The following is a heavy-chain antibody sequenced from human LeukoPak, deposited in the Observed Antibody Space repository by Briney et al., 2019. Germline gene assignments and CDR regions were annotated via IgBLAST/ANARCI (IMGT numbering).Heavy chain of an antibody. Sequence: ASVKVSCKASGYTFTGYYMHWVRQAPGQGLEWMGWINPNSGGTYYAQMFQGRVTMTRDTSISTAYMELSRLRSDDTAVYYCARADDSSNYYLADDAFDIWGRGTMVTVSS. CDR3: ARADDSSNYYLADDAFDI. CDR1: GYTFTGYY. CDR2: INPNSGGT. V-gene: IGHV1-2*02. J-gene: IGHJ3*02. D-gene: IGHD3-22*01.